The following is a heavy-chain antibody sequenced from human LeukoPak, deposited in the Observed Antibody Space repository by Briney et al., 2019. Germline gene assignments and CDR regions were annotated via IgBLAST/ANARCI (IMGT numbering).Heavy chain of an antibody. J-gene: IGHJ4*02. CDR3: ATGKTATLPGY. D-gene: IGHD2-15*01. CDR1: GFTFTTYW. CDR2: INIDGTIT. Sequence: GGSLRLSCAASGFTFTTYWMHWVRQAPGKGLVWVSRINIDGTITNYADSVEGRFTISRDNAKNTLYLQMNSLRAEDTAVYYCATGKTATLPGYWGQGTLVTVSS. V-gene: IGHV3-74*01.